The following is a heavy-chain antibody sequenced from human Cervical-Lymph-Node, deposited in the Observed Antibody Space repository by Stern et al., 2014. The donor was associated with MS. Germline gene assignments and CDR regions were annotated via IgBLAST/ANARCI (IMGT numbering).Heavy chain of an antibody. J-gene: IGHJ6*02. CDR3: ATEMTSPFYHYYGMDV. Sequence: EVQLEESGGGLIRPGGSLRLSCAASGLTVSDNYVTWVRQAPGKGLEWVAIIYKGGITDYADSVKGRFTVSRDNFKNTFYLQMNSLRAEDTAVYYCATEMTSPFYHYYGMDVWGQGTTVTVSS. CDR2: IYKGGIT. CDR1: GLTVSDNY. V-gene: IGHV3-53*01. D-gene: IGHD5-24*01.